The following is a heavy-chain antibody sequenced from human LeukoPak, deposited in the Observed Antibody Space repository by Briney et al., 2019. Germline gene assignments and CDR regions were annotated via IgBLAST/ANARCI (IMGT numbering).Heavy chain of an antibody. Sequence: ASVKVSYKVSGYTLTELSMHWVRQAPGKGLEWMGGFDPEDGETIYAQKFQGRVTMTEDTSTDTAYMELSSLRSEDTAVYYCATDTHMVRGVITYYYYGMDVWGQGTTVTVSS. V-gene: IGHV1-24*01. CDR2: FDPEDGET. J-gene: IGHJ6*02. CDR3: ATDTHMVRGVITYYYYGMDV. D-gene: IGHD3-10*01. CDR1: GYTLTELS.